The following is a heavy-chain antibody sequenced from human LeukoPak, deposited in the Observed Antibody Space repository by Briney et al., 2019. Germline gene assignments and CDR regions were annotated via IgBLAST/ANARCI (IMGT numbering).Heavy chain of an antibody. V-gene: IGHV1-18*01. CDR1: GYNFQSSG. Sequence: GASVKVSCKASGYNFQSSGISWVRQAPGQGLEWMGWISAYNGNTNYAQKLQGRVTMTTDTSTSTAYMELRSLRSDDTAVYYCARAGIAAAGTCFDYWGQGALVTVSS. J-gene: IGHJ4*02. CDR3: ARAGIAAAGTCFDY. D-gene: IGHD6-13*01. CDR2: ISAYNGNT.